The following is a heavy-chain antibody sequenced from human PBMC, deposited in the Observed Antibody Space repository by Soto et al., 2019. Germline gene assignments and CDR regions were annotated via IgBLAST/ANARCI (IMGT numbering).Heavy chain of an antibody. CDR1: GFTVSTNY. CDR3: ARDGGGGYYDSRGYVAV. Sequence: EVRLVETGGGLIQPGGSLRLSCAASGFTVSTNYMSWVRQAPGKGLEWVSVIYSDGKTFYADSVKGRFTISRDNSENTVSLQMNSLRAEDTAVYYCARDGGGGYYDSRGYVAVWGQGSLVTVSS. J-gene: IGHJ4*02. CDR2: IYSDGKT. D-gene: IGHD3-22*01. V-gene: IGHV3-53*02.